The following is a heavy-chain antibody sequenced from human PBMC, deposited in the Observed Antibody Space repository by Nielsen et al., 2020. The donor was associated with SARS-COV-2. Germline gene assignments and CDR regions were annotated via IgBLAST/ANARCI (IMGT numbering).Heavy chain of an antibody. J-gene: IGHJ4*02. CDR1: GYTFTSYD. V-gene: IGHV1-69*13. Sequence: SVKVSCKASGYTFTSYDINWVRQATGQGLEWMGWIIPIFGTANYAQKFQGRVTITADESTSTAYMELSSLRSEDTAVYYCARERGGYSSYAYWGQGTLVTVSS. D-gene: IGHD5-18*01. CDR2: IIPIFGTA. CDR3: ARERGGYSSYAY.